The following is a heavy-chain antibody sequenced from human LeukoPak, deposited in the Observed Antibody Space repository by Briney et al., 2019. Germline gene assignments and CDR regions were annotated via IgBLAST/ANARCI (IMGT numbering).Heavy chain of an antibody. D-gene: IGHD4-17*01. CDR2: IYPGDSDT. J-gene: IGHJ4*02. Sequence: GESLKISCKGSGYSFSSYWIGWMRQMPGKGLEWMGIIYPGDSDTRYSPSFQGQATISADKSISTAYLQWSSLKASDTAMYYCATRPLYYGDFDYWGQGTLVTVSS. CDR3: ATRPLYYGDFDY. V-gene: IGHV5-51*01. CDR1: GYSFSSYW.